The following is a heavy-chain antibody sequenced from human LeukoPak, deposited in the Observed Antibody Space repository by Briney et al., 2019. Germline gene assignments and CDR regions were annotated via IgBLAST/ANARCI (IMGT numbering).Heavy chain of an antibody. CDR3: ARDLLWFGKPESDY. Sequence: GASVKVSCKASGYTFTSYYMHWVRQAPGQGLDWMGIINPSRGSTSYAQKFQGRVTMTRHTSTSTVYMELSSLRSEDTAVYYCARDLLWFGKPESDYWGQGTLVTVSS. CDR1: GYTFTSYY. J-gene: IGHJ4*02. D-gene: IGHD3-10*01. CDR2: INPSRGST. V-gene: IGHV1-46*03.